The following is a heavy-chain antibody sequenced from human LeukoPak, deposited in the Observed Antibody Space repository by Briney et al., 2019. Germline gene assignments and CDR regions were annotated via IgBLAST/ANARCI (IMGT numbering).Heavy chain of an antibody. Sequence: PSETLSLTCTVSGGSIPSSNSFWGWIRQAPGKGLEWVGSVYSRGNTYYSPPLKSRVTISIDTSKNQFSLKLTSVTAADTAVYYCARDSGLFGSGYQTNFDYWGQGTLVTVSS. V-gene: IGHV4-39*07. CDR3: ARDSGLFGSGYQTNFDY. CDR1: GGSIPSSNSF. J-gene: IGHJ4*02. D-gene: IGHD3-22*01. CDR2: VYSRGNT.